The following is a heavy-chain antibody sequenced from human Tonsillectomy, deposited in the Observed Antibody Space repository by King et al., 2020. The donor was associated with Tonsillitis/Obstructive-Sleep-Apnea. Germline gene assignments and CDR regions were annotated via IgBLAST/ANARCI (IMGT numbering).Heavy chain of an antibody. V-gene: IGHV4-59*08. CDR2: FYYSGST. Sequence: VQLQESGPGLVKPSETLSLTCSVSGASITSYYWSWIRQPPGKGLEWIGYFYYSGSTDYNPSLKSRVTISVDTSKTQLSLRLTSVTAADTAVYYCARALSSGYYPTPFDYWGQGTLVTVSS. J-gene: IGHJ4*02. CDR3: ARALSSGYYPTPFDY. D-gene: IGHD3-22*01. CDR1: GASITSYY.